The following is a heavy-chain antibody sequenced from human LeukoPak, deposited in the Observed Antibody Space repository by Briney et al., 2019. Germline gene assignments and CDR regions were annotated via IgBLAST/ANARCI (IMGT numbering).Heavy chain of an antibody. J-gene: IGHJ4*02. D-gene: IGHD4/OR15-4a*01. CDR3: ARRAGAYSHPYDY. V-gene: IGHV3-53*01. CDR2: IYSDNT. CDR1: GFIVSSNS. Sequence: GGSLRLSCAASGFIVSSNSMSWVRQAPGKGLEWVSFIYSDNTHYSDSVKGRFTISRDNSKNTLYLQMNSLRAEDTAVYYCARRAGAYSHPYDYWGQGTLVTVSS.